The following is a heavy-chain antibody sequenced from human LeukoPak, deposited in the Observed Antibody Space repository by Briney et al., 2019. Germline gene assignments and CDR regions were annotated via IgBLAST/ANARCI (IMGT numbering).Heavy chain of an antibody. Sequence: ETLSLTCTVSGGSXSSGGYYWSWIRQHPGKGLEWIGYIYYSGSTNYNPSLKSRVTISVDTSKNQFSLKLSSVTAADTAVYYCARSRRIVGATDFDYWGQGTLVTVSS. CDR1: GGSXSSGGYY. V-gene: IGHV4-61*08. J-gene: IGHJ4*02. CDR2: IYYSGST. CDR3: ARSRRIVGATDFDY. D-gene: IGHD1-26*01.